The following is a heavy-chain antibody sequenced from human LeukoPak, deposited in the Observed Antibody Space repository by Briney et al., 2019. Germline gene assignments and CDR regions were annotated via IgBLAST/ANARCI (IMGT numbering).Heavy chain of an antibody. CDR2: IVGSGKSA. V-gene: IGHV3-23*01. J-gene: IGHJ3*01. Sequence: GGSLRLSCAASGFSFSSYSMNWVRQAPGKGLKWVSNIVGSGKSANYADSVKGRFTISRDNSKNTVYLQMSSLRAEDTAVYYCAKDRVTLKVVAPPDGFDVWGQGTVVTVSS. D-gene: IGHD2-15*01. CDR3: AKDRVTLKVVAPPDGFDV. CDR1: GFSFSSYS.